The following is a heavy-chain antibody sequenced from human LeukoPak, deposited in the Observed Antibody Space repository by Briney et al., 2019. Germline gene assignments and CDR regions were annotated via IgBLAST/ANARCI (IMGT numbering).Heavy chain of an antibody. V-gene: IGHV4-59*01. CDR2: IYYSGST. CDR3: ARLEAVGGTTTWFDP. CDR1: GGSISSYY. J-gene: IGHJ5*02. D-gene: IGHD1-1*01. Sequence: SETLSLTCTVSGGSISSYYWSWIRQPPGKGLEWIGYIYYSGSTNYNPSLKSRVTISVDTSKNQFSLKLSSVTAADTAMYYCARLEAVGGTTTWFDPWGQGTLVTVSS.